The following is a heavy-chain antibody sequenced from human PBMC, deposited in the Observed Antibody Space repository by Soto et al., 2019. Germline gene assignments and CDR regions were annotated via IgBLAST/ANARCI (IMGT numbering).Heavy chain of an antibody. CDR3: AKPAAAGTDYFDY. D-gene: IGHD6-13*01. CDR1: GFTFSSYG. J-gene: IGHJ4*02. CDR2: ISYDGSNK. Sequence: QVQLVESGGGVVQPGRSLRLSCAASGFTFSSYGMHWVRQAPGKGLEWVAVISYDGSNKYYADSVKGRFPISRDNSKNTLYLQMTSLRAEDTAVYYCAKPAAAGTDYFDYWGQGTMVTVSS. V-gene: IGHV3-30*18.